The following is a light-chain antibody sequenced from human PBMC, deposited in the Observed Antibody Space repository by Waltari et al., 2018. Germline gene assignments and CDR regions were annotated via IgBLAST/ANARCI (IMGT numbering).Light chain of an antibody. CDR2: DVS. Sequence: QSALTQPASVSGSPGQSITISCTGTSSDVGGYNYVSWYQQHPGKAPKLMIYDVSNRHSGVSNRFSGSKSGNTASLTISGLQAEDEADYYCSSYISSSTLELFDGGTSLTVL. CDR1: SSDVGGYNY. J-gene: IGLJ2*01. V-gene: IGLV2-14*03. CDR3: SSYISSSTLEL.